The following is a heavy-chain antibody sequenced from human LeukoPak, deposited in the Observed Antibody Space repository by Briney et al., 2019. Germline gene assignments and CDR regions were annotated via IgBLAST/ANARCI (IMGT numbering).Heavy chain of an antibody. D-gene: IGHD3-10*01. J-gene: IGHJ5*02. Sequence: GGSLRLSCAASGFTFSSYSMNWVRQAPGKGLEWVAFIRYDGNDKFYAEFVKGRFTISRDTSRNTLYLQMNSLRPEDTAVYYCAKDLMRDRWFGESWGQGTLVTVSS. V-gene: IGHV3-30*02. CDR3: AKDLMRDRWFGES. CDR1: GFTFSSYS. CDR2: IRYDGNDK.